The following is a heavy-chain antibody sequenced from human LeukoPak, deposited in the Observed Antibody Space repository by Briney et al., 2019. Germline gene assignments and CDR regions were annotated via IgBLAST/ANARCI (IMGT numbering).Heavy chain of an antibody. CDR2: ISSSSSTI. CDR3: ARGYCSGRSCYSGFYFDY. D-gene: IGHD2-15*01. Sequence: GGSLRLSCAASGFTFSSYSMNWVRQAPGKGLEWVSYISSSSSTIYYADSVKGRFTISRDNAKNSLYLQMNSLRAEDTAVYYCARGYCSGRSCYSGFYFDYWGQGALVTVSS. V-gene: IGHV3-48*04. CDR1: GFTFSSYS. J-gene: IGHJ4*02.